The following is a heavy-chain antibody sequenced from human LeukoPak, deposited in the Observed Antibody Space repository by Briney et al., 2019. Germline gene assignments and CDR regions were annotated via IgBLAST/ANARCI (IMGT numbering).Heavy chain of an antibody. CDR1: GFTFSSYA. J-gene: IGHJ6*03. V-gene: IGHV3-23*01. Sequence: PGGSLRLSCSASGFTFSSYAMSWVRQAPGKGLEWVSAISGSGGSTYYADSVKGRFTISRDNSKNTLYLQMNSLRAEDTAVYYCATKDVGATYYYHMDVWGKGTTVTVSS. D-gene: IGHD1-26*01. CDR3: ATKDVGATYYYHMDV. CDR2: ISGSGGST.